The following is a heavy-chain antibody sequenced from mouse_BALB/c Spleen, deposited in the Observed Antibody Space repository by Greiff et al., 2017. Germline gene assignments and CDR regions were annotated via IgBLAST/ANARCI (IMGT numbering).Heavy chain of an antibody. V-gene: IGHV5-6-5*01. J-gene: IGHJ2*01. CDR2: ISSGGST. CDR3: ARGELLRSYFDY. D-gene: IGHD1-1*01. CDR1: GFTFSSYA. Sequence: EVQLVESGGGLVKPGGSLKLSCAASGFTFSSYAMSWVRQTPEKRLEWVASISSGGSTYYPDSVKGRFTISRDNARNILYLQMSSLRSEDTAMYYCARGELLRSYFDYWGQGTTLTVSS.